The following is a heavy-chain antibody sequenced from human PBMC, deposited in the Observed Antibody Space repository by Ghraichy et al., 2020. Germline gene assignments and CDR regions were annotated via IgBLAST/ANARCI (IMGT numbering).Heavy chain of an antibody. CDR2: IKFDGSEQ. D-gene: IGHD1-14*01. Sequence: GGSLRLSCAASGFTFNKYWMSWVRQAPGKGLEWVANIKFDGSEQYYVDSVKGRFRISRDNAENQLYLEMDSLTADDTAVYYCARDPDGHTALVGYWYVDLWGPGTLVAFSS. CDR1: GFTFNKYW. V-gene: IGHV3-7*04. CDR3: ARDPDGHTALVGYWYVDL. J-gene: IGHJ2*01.